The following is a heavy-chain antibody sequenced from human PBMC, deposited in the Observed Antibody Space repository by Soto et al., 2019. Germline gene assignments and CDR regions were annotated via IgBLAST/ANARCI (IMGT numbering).Heavy chain of an antibody. V-gene: IGHV3-23*01. CDR2: ISGSGGST. J-gene: IGHJ4*02. D-gene: IGHD6-25*01. CDR1: GFTFSSYA. Sequence: EVQLLESGGGLVQPGGSLRLSCAASGFTFSSYAMSWVRQAPGKGLEWVSGISGSGGSTYYADSVKGRFTISRDNSKNTRYLQVNRLGARDRAVYYWGKGGQRRGGGNFDYWGQGTLVTVSS. CDR3: GKGGQRRGGGNFDY.